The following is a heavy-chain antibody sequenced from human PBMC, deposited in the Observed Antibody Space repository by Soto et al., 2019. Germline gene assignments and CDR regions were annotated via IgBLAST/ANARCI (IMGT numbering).Heavy chain of an antibody. J-gene: IGHJ5*02. CDR2: INAGNGNT. D-gene: IGHD2-21*02. CDR1: GYTFTAYN. V-gene: IGHV1-3*01. Sequence: QVQLVQSGAEVKEPGASVRVSCKAFGYTFTAYNIHWLRQAPGQGLEWMGWINAGNGNTRSSRKFQGRVIITRDTSATTAYLEVDSLRSEDTALYSCARVAPSGGSVTRFDPWGQGTLLSVSS. CDR3: ARVAPSGGSVTRFDP.